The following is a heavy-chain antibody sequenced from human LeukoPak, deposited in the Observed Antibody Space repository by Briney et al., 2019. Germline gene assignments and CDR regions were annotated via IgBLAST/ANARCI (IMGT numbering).Heavy chain of an antibody. Sequence: SETLSLTCSVSGASISSHYWTWLRQPPGKGLEWIGYVYYSGSTNYNPSLKSRVTISIDTSKNQFSLKLSSVNAADTAVYYCARYRRDSTYFLDFWGQGTLVTVSS. CDR2: VYYSGST. CDR3: ARYRRDSTYFLDF. CDR1: GASISSHY. J-gene: IGHJ4*02. D-gene: IGHD4-11*01. V-gene: IGHV4-59*11.